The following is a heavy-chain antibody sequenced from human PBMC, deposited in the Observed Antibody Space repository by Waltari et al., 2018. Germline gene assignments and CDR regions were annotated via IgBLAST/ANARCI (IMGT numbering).Heavy chain of an antibody. Sequence: QVQLVQSGAEVKKPGSSVKVSCKASGGTFSSYAISWVRQAPGQGLEWMGGIIPIFGTANYAQKCQGRVTITTDESTSTAYMELSSLRSEDTAVYYCARDLVYSSSTEYFQHWGQGTLVTVSS. CDR3: ARDLVYSSSTEYFQH. CDR2: IIPIFGTA. V-gene: IGHV1-69*05. D-gene: IGHD6-13*01. J-gene: IGHJ1*01. CDR1: GGTFSSYA.